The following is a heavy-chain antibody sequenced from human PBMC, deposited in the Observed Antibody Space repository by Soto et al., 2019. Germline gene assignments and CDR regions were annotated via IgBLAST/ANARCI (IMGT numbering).Heavy chain of an antibody. V-gene: IGHV1-18*01. CDR2: ISAYNGNT. J-gene: IGHJ6*02. Sequence: EASVKVSCKASGYTFTSYGISWVLQAPGQGLEWMGWISAYNGNTNYAQKLQGRVTMTTDTSTSTAYMELRSLRSDDTAVYYCARVGRKQLVRYYYYGMDVWGQGTTVTVSS. CDR1: GYTFTSYG. CDR3: ARVGRKQLVRYYYYGMDV. D-gene: IGHD6-13*01.